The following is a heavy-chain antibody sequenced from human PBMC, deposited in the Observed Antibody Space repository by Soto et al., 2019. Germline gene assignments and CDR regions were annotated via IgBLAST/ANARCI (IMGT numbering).Heavy chain of an antibody. V-gene: IGHV4-30-4*01. CDR2: TYHSGRT. D-gene: IGHD3-22*01. CDR3: ARRHYYDSSGYADALDI. CDR1: GDSISSGDYY. Sequence: QVHLQESGPGLVEPSQTLSLTCTVSGDSISSGDYYWSWICQSPDKGLEWIGYTYHSGRTYYKPSLKSRVTISADTSKNQFSLKLSSVTAADTAVYYCARRHYYDSSGYADALDIW. J-gene: IGHJ3*02.